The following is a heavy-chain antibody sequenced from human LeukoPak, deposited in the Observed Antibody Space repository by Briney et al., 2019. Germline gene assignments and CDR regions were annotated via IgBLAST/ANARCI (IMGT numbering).Heavy chain of an antibody. Sequence: ASVKVSCKASGYTFTSYGISWVRQAPGQGLEWMGWISAYNGNTNYAQKLQGRVTMTTDTSTSTAYMELRSLRSDDTAVYYCARDRVVPAALTSWFDPWGQGPLVTVPS. V-gene: IGHV1-18*01. J-gene: IGHJ5*02. D-gene: IGHD2-2*01. CDR2: ISAYNGNT. CDR1: GYTFTSYG. CDR3: ARDRVVPAALTSWFDP.